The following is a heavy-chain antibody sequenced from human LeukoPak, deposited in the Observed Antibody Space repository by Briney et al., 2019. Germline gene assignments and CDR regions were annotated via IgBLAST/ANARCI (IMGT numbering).Heavy chain of an antibody. J-gene: IGHJ5*02. V-gene: IGHV4-31*11. CDR3: ARRGIEAAGSWDWFDP. D-gene: IGHD6-13*01. Sequence: SQTLSLTCAVSGGSITSGSYHWSCIRQLPGKGLESIGYIHYSGSTYYNPSLKSRVTISVDTSKNQFSLKMSSMTAADTAVYFCARRGIEAAGSWDWFDPWGQGTLVTVSS. CDR1: GGSITSGSYH. CDR2: IHYSGST.